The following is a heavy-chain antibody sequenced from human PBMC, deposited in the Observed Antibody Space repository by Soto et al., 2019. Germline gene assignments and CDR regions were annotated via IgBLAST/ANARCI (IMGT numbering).Heavy chain of an antibody. D-gene: IGHD3-16*01. Sequence: SLRLSCAASGFTFTSCSMNWVLQAPGQGLEWVSYITSKSTTIKYADSVKGRFTVSRDNAKNSLYLQLNSLRDEDTAVYYCAREMGACSDSSCYPGPYDSWGQGTLVTVYS. CDR1: GFTFTSCS. CDR2: ITSKSTTI. V-gene: IGHV3-48*02. J-gene: IGHJ5*02. CDR3: AREMGACSDSSCYPGPYDS.